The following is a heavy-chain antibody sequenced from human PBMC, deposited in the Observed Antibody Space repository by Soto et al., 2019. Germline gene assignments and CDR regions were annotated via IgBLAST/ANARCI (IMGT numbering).Heavy chain of an antibody. CDR1: GGSISSGDYY. CDR3: ARDDLNGYFFDI. D-gene: IGHD3-9*01. CDR2: IYYSGST. V-gene: IGHV4-30-4*01. Sequence: SETLSLTCTVSGGSISSGDYYWSWIRQPPGKGLEWIGYIYYSGSTYYNPSLKSRVTISVDTSKNQFSLKLSSVTAADTAVYYCARDDLNGYFFDIWGQGTMVTVSS. J-gene: IGHJ3*02.